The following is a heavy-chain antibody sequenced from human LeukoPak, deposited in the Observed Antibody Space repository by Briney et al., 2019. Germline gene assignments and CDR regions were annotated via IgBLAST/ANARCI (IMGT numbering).Heavy chain of an antibody. CDR1: GESFSGYY. CDR3: ATLIVGTTYFDY. V-gene: IGHV4-34*01. J-gene: IGHJ4*02. D-gene: IGHD1-26*01. CDR2: IHYRGTT. Sequence: SETLSLTCAVHGESFSGYYWTWIRQPPGKGLEWIGEIHYRGTTNYNPSFKSRVTVSADASRNQFSLNLTSVTAADTAIYYCATLIVGTTYFDYWGQGSLVTVSS.